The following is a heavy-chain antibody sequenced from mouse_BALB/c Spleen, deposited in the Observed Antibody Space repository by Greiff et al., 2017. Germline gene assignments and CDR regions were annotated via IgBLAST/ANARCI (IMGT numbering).Heavy chain of an antibody. CDR3: AREAGYYFDY. J-gene: IGHJ2*01. Sequence: EVQVVESGGGLVQPGGSRKLSCAASGFTFSSFGMHWVRQAPEKGLEWVAYISSGSSTIYYADTVKGRFTISRDNPKNTLFLQMTSLRSEDTAMYYCAREAGYYFDYWGQGTTLTVSS. CDR2: ISSGSSTI. V-gene: IGHV5-17*02. D-gene: IGHD2-2*01. CDR1: GFTFSSFG.